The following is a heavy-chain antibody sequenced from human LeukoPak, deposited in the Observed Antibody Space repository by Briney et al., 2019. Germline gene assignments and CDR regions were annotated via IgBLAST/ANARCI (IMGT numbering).Heavy chain of an antibody. Sequence: GESLRISCKXXGXXXXXXXXXWXXXXXXXXLXWXGRXDPNDSNNNYSPSFQGHVTISADKSISTAYLQWNSLNASDTAMYYCARRGGVAGTDYWGQGTLVTVSS. CDR2: XDPNDSNN. CDR3: ARRGGVAGTDY. J-gene: IGHJ4*02. V-gene: IGHV5-10-1*01. CDR1: GXXXXXXX. D-gene: IGHD6-19*01.